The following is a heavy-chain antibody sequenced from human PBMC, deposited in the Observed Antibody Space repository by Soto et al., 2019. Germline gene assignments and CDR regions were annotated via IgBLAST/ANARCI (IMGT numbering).Heavy chain of an antibody. CDR2: ISGSDDTT. Sequence: EVQLLESGGGLVQPGGSLRLSCVASGFTFSTYAMSWDRQAPGKGLEWVSGISGSDDTTYYADSVKGRFTVSRDSSKNTLYLQMNSLRAEDTAVYYGAKGVGARRYYFDCWGQGTLGTVSS. CDR1: GFTFSTYA. D-gene: IGHD1-26*01. J-gene: IGHJ4*02. CDR3: AKGVGARRYYFDC. V-gene: IGHV3-23*01.